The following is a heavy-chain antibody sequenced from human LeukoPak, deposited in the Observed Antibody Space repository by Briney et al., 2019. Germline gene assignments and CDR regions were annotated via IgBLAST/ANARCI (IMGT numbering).Heavy chain of an antibody. CDR3: TTGPYDYGSGTYYH. CDR2: IKSKTDGGTT. Sequence: GGSLRLSCAASGFTFSNAWMSWVRQAPGKGLEWVGGIKSKTDGGTTDYAAPVKGRFTISRDDSKNTLYVQMSSLKTEDTAVYYCTTGPYDYGSGTYYHWGQGTLVTVSS. CDR1: GFTFSNAW. D-gene: IGHD3-10*01. V-gene: IGHV3-15*01. J-gene: IGHJ4*02.